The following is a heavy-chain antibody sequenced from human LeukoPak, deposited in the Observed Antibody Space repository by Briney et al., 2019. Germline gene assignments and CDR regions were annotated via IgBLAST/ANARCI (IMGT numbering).Heavy chain of an antibody. CDR1: GFTFDDYA. CDR3: AKDTVGAFGVD. Sequence: PGGSLRLSCAASGFTFDDYAMHWVRQAPGKGLEWVSGISWNSGSIGYADSVKGRFTISRDNAKNSLYLQMNSLRAEDTALYYCAKDTVGAFGVDWGRGTLVTVSS. D-gene: IGHD1-26*01. J-gene: IGHJ4*02. V-gene: IGHV3-9*01. CDR2: ISWNSGSI.